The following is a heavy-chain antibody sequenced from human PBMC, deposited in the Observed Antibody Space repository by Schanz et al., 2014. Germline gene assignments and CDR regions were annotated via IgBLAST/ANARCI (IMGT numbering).Heavy chain of an antibody. V-gene: IGHV3-7*01. D-gene: IGHD3-3*01. CDR1: GFTFSSYS. J-gene: IGHJ4*02. CDR3: ARGVRIDY. CDR2: IKQDGSEK. Sequence: VQLVESGGGLVQPGGSLRLSCAASGFTFSSYSMNWVRQAPGKGLEWVANIKQDGSEKYYVDSVKGRFTISRDNAKNSLYLQMNSLTAEDTAVYYCARGVRIDYWGQGTLVTVSS.